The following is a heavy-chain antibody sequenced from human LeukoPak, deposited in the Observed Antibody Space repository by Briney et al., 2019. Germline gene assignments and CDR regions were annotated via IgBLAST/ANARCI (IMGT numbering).Heavy chain of an antibody. D-gene: IGHD5-12*01. J-gene: IGHJ4*02. CDR1: GFTFSSYA. CDR3: SKDRAGYSGARGFDY. Sequence: GGSLRLSCAASGFTFSSYAMSWARQAPGKGLEWVSRISDSGDITYYADSVKGRFTISRDNSKNTLYLQMNSLRAEDTAVYYCSKDRAGYSGARGFDYWGQGTLVTVS. V-gene: IGHV3-23*01. CDR2: ISDSGDIT.